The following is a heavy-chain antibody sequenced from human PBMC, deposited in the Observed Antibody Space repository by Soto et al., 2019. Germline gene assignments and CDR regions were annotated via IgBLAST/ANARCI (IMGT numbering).Heavy chain of an antibody. D-gene: IGHD4-17*01. V-gene: IGHV3-33*01. Sequence: GGSLRLSCAASGFTFSSYGMHWVRQAPGKGLEWVAVIWYDGSNKYYADSVKGRFTISRDNSKNTLYLQMNSLRAEDTAVYYCARMSGGDYVAHYWGQGTLVTVSS. CDR3: ARMSGGDYVAHY. CDR2: IWYDGSNK. J-gene: IGHJ4*02. CDR1: GFTFSSYG.